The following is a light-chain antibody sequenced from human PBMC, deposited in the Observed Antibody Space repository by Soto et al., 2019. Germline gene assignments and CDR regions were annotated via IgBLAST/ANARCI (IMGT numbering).Light chain of an antibody. J-gene: IGLJ1*01. V-gene: IGLV2-14*01. CDR3: CSYTGSNTDV. CDR1: SSDVGGYNH. Sequence: QSALTQPASVSGSPGQSITISCTGTSSDVGGYNHVSWYQQHPGKAPKLMIYGVSNRPSGISNRFSGSKSGNTASLTISGLQAEDEADYYCCSYTGSNTDVFGTGTKVTVL. CDR2: GVS.